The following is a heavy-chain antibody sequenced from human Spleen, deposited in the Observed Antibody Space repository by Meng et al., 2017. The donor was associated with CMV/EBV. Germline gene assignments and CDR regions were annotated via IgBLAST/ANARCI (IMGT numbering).Heavy chain of an antibody. V-gene: IGHV3-47*01. CDR3: ARTSNCSSTSCYFGNWFDP. CDR1: GFAFSSYA. Sequence: LSLTCAASGFAFSSYALHWVRRAPGKGLEWVSAIGTGGDTYYADSVMGRFTISRDNAKKSLYLQMNSLIAEDMAVYYCARTSNCSSTSCYFGNWFDPWGQGTLVTVSS. J-gene: IGHJ5*02. CDR2: IGTGGDT. D-gene: IGHD2-2*01.